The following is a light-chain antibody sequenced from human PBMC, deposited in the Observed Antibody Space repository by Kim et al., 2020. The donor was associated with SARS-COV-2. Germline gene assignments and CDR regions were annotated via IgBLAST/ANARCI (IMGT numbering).Light chain of an antibody. CDR1: SSDVGGYNY. CDR2: DVS. V-gene: IGLV2-14*04. J-gene: IGLJ1*01. Sequence: ITISCTGTSSDVGGYNYVSWYQQHPGKAPKLMIYDVSKRPSGVSNRFSGSKSGNTASLTISGLQAEDEADYYCSSYTSSSTSYVFGTGTKVTVL. CDR3: SSYTSSSTSYV.